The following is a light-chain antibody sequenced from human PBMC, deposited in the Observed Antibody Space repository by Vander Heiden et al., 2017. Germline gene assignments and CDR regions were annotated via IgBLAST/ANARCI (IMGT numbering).Light chain of an antibody. CDR2: YAS. J-gene: IGKJ4*01. Sequence: DIVLTQSPDFLSVTPKGKVIITCRASQIIGVSLHWYQQKQDQSQNLRIKYASQSFSGVRSRFSGSREGTDFTLTISGLEVEDAATYYCHQSSSLPLTFGGGTKVEIK. CDR1: QIIGVS. V-gene: IGKV6-21*01. CDR3: HQSSSLPLT.